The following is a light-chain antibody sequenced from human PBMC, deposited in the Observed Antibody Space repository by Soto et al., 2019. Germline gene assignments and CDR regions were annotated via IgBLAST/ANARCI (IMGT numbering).Light chain of an antibody. V-gene: IGLV2-8*01. CDR2: QVT. J-gene: IGLJ3*02. CDR3: SSYVVSYNWV. Sequence: QSALTQPPSASGSPGQSVTISCTGTSSDVGAYDFVSWFQQHPGKAPKLIIYQVTKRSSGVPYRFSGSKSGNTASLTVSGLQAEDEADYYCSSYVVSYNWVFGGGTKVTVL. CDR1: SSDVGAYDF.